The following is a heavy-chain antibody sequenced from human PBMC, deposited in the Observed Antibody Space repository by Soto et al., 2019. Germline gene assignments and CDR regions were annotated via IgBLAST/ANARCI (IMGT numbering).Heavy chain of an antibody. V-gene: IGHV3-48*01. Sequence: GGSLRLSCAASGFTFSSYSMNWVRQAPGKGLEWVSYISSSSSTIYYADSVKGRFTISRDNAKNSLYLQMNSLRAEDTAVYYCARDSKGYCSSTSCLPYDAFDIWGQGTMVTVSS. D-gene: IGHD2-2*01. CDR3: ARDSKGYCSSTSCLPYDAFDI. J-gene: IGHJ3*02. CDR2: ISSSSSTI. CDR1: GFTFSSYS.